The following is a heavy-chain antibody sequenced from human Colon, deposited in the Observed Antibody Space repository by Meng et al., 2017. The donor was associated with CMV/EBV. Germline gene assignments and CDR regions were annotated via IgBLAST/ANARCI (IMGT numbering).Heavy chain of an antibody. V-gene: IGHV4-34*01. CDR1: SGYY. CDR3: ARVVKGQLASPSLTYWYFDL. CDR2: INHSGST. Sequence: SGYYWSWIRQPPGKGLELIGEINHSGSTNYNPSLKSRVTISVDTSKNQFSLKLSSVTAADTAVYYCARVVKGQLASPSLTYWYFDLWGRGTLVTVSS. D-gene: IGHD6-13*01. J-gene: IGHJ2*01.